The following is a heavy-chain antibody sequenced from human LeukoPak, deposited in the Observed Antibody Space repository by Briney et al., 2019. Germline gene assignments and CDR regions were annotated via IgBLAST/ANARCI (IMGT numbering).Heavy chain of an antibody. D-gene: IGHD6-13*01. V-gene: IGHV1-8*01. J-gene: IGHJ4*02. CDR2: MNPNSGNT. Sequence: ASVKVSCKASGYTFTSYDINWVRQATGQGLEWMGWMNPNSGNTGYAQKFQGRVTITRNTFPSTVYMELSSLRSEDTAVYYCARDFSEGSGSWYRAGYWGQGALVTVSS. CDR1: GYTFTSYD. CDR3: ARDFSEGSGSWYRAGY.